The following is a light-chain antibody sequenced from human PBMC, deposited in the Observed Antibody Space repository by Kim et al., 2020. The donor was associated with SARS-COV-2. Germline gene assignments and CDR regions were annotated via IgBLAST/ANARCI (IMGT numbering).Light chain of an antibody. CDR2: EVS. CDR3: CSYAGSSTSV. V-gene: IGLV2-23*02. CDR1: RSAVGSYNL. Sequence: GQSPTVTVTGTRSAVGSYNLVSWYHQHPGKAPKLMIYEVSTRPSGVSNRFSGCKSGNTASLTISGLQAEDEADYYCCSYAGSSTSVFGTGTKSPS. J-gene: IGLJ1*01.